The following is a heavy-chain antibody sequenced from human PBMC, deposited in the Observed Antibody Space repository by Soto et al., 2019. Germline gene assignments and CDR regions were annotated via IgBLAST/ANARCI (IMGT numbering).Heavy chain of an antibody. CDR1: GFTFSSYA. CDR3: ASNTRDDPPDD. Sequence: EVQLLESGGGLVQPGGSLRLSCAASGFTFSSYAMSWVRQAPGKGLAWVSGISVSGGSTYYADSVKGRFTISRDNSKNTKYLQMNSMRAEDTAVYYCASNTRDDPPDDWGQGTLVTVSS. J-gene: IGHJ4*02. D-gene: IGHD3-16*01. CDR2: ISVSGGST. V-gene: IGHV3-23*01.